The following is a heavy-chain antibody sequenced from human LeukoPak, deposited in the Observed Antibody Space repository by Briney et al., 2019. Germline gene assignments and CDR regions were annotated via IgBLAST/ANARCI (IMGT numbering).Heavy chain of an antibody. Sequence: GASVKVSCKASGYTFTGYYMHWGRQAPGQGLEWMGWINPNSGGTNYAQKFQGRVTMTRDTSISTAYMELSRLRSDDTAVYYCAREVAAAESWFDPWGQGTLVTVSS. CDR3: AREVAAAESWFDP. J-gene: IGHJ5*02. V-gene: IGHV1-2*02. CDR1: GYTFTGYY. D-gene: IGHD6-13*01. CDR2: INPNSGGT.